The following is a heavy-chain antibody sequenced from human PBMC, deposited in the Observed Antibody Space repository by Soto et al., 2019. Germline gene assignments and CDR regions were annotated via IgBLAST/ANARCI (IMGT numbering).Heavy chain of an antibody. Sequence: SETLSLTCTVSGASISSGDYLWSWIRQSPGKGLEWIGYVSHDGTTYYNPSLESRVAISVDTSKNQFSLKLSSVTAADTAVYYCARGYSYDHILDYWGQGTLVTVSS. J-gene: IGHJ4*02. CDR1: GASISSGDYL. CDR2: VSHDGTT. V-gene: IGHV4-30-4*01. D-gene: IGHD5-18*01. CDR3: ARGYSYDHILDY.